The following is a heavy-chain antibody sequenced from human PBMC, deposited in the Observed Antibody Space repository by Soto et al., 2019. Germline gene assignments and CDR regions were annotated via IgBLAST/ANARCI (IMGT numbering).Heavy chain of an antibody. CDR1: GGSTSPYY. CDR2: IYYARTT. Sequence: SETLSLTCTVSGGSTSPYYWSWIRQPPGKGLKWVGYIYYARTTSYNPSLKSRVTISLETSKSQFSLKLSSVTAADTAVYYCARLNGYCISTNCHGYYGMDVWGQGTTVTVSS. V-gene: IGHV4-59*08. J-gene: IGHJ6*02. CDR3: ARLNGYCISTNCHGYYGMDV. D-gene: IGHD2-2*03.